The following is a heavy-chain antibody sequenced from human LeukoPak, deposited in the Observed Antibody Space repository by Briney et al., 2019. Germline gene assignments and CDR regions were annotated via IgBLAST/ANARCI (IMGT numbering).Heavy chain of an antibody. CDR3: ARHLSGYSYGSFDY. V-gene: IGHV1-69*01. CDR2: IIPIFGTA. D-gene: IGHD5-18*01. Sequence: SVKVSCKASGGTFSSYAISWVRQAPGQGLEWMGGIIPIFGTANYAQKFQGRVTITADESTSTAYMELSSLRSEDTAVYYCARHLSGYSYGSFDYWGQGTLVTVSS. CDR1: GGTFSSYA. J-gene: IGHJ4*02.